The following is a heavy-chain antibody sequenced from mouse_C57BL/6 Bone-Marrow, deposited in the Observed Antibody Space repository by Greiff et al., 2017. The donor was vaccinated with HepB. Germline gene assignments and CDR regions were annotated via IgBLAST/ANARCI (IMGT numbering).Heavy chain of an antibody. J-gene: IGHJ1*03. CDR1: GYTFTSYG. D-gene: IGHD2-5*01. Sequence: QVQLQQSGAELARPGASVKLSCKASGYTFTSYGISWVKQRTGQGLEWIGEIYPRSGNTYYNEKFKGKATLTADKSSSTAYMELRSLTSEDSAVYFCARPSYSNYDWYFDVGGTGTTVTVSS. CDR3: ARPSYSNYDWYFDV. CDR2: IYPRSGNT. V-gene: IGHV1-81*01.